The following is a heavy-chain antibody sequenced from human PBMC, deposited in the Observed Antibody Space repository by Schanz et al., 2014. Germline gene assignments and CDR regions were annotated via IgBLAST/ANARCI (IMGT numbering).Heavy chain of an antibody. CDR2: FIPILGIA. Sequence: QLQLVQSGAEVKKPGSSVKVSCKASGGTFSTYTISWVRQAPGQGLEWVGRFIPILGIANYAQKFQGRVTITADKSTFTAYMDVSSLRSEDTAVYYCAKAKSGAHGAFDIWGQGTMVTVSS. CDR3: AKAKSGAHGAFDI. V-gene: IGHV1-69*02. J-gene: IGHJ3*02. CDR1: GGTFSTYT. D-gene: IGHD3-10*01.